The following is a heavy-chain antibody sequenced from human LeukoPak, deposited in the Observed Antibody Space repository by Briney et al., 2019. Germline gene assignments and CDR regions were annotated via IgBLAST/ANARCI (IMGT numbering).Heavy chain of an antibody. V-gene: IGHV3-23*01. CDR2: LSGGGSNK. CDR1: GFTFNSYA. J-gene: IGHJ5*01. Sequence: GGSLRLSCAVSGFTFNSYAMSWVRQAPGKGLEWVSGLSGGGSNKYYADSVKGRFTISRDNSKNMLYLQMNSLRVEDTAVYYCAKEGDGSSWFDSWGQGTLVTVSS. D-gene: IGHD6-13*01. CDR3: AKEGDGSSWFDS.